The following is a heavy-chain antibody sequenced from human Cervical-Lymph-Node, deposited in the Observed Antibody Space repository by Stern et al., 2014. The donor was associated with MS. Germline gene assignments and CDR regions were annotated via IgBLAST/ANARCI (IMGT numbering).Heavy chain of an antibody. J-gene: IGHJ4*02. V-gene: IGHV3-30*18. CDR3: AKSWGWELPDYFDY. D-gene: IGHD1-26*01. Sequence: VQLVESGGGVVQPGRSLRLSCAASGFTFSSYGMHWVRQAPGKGLEWVAVISYDGSNKYYADSVKGRFTISRDNSKTTLYLQMHSRRAEDTAVYYGAKSWGWELPDYFDYGGGGTLVTVPS. CDR1: GFTFSSYG. CDR2: ISYDGSNK.